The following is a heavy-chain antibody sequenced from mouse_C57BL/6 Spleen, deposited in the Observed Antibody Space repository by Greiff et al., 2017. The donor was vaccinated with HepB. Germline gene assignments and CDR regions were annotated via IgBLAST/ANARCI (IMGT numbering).Heavy chain of an antibody. D-gene: IGHD3-3*01. CDR2: IWSGGST. J-gene: IGHJ2*01. CDR1: GFSLTSYG. CDR3: ARGGWYYFDY. V-gene: IGHV2-2*01. Sequence: QVQLQQSGPGLVQPSQSLSITCTVSGFSLTSYGVHWVRQSPGKGLEWLGVIWSGGSTDYNAAFISRLSISKDNSKSQVFFKMNSLQADDTAIYYCARGGWYYFDYWGQGTTLTVSS.